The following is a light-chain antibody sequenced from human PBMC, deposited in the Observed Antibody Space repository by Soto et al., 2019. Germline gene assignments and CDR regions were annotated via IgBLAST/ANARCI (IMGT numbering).Light chain of an antibody. CDR3: QSYDSSLSGSV. CDR1: SSNTGAGYD. V-gene: IGLV1-40*01. J-gene: IGLJ3*02. CDR2: RNS. Sequence: QSVLTQPPSVSGAPGQRVTISCTGSSSNTGAGYDVHGYQQLPGTAPKLLIYRNSNRPSGVPDRVSGSKSGTSASLAITGLQAEDEADYYCQSYDSSLSGSVFGGGTKLTVL.